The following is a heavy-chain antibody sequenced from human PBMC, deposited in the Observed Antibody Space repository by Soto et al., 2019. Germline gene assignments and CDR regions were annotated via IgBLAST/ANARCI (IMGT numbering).Heavy chain of an antibody. CDR3: GRDPYYGAIDY. V-gene: IGHV3-7*01. Sequence: EVQLMESGGGLVQPGGSLRLSCAASGFSFSASWMTWVRQAPGKGLEWVADIKQDGSEKNYVDSVKGRVIISRDNAKNSLYLQMNSLRAEDTAVYYCGRDPYYGAIDYWGLGTLVIVSS. J-gene: IGHJ4*02. CDR1: GFSFSASW. D-gene: IGHD3-10*01. CDR2: IKQDGSEK.